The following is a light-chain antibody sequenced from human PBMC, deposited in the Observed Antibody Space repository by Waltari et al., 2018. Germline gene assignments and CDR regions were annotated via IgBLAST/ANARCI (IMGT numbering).Light chain of an antibody. CDR1: QSVTSN. V-gene: IGKV3-15*01. J-gene: IGKJ1*01. CDR2: GAS. CDR3: LQYNDWPPWT. Sequence: EIVMTQSPATLSVSPGERVTLSCRASQSVTSNLAWYQHEPGQAPGLRIVGASTRAADIPARFSGSGSGTEFTLTISSLQSEDFAVYYCLQYNDWPPWTFGQGTKVEI.